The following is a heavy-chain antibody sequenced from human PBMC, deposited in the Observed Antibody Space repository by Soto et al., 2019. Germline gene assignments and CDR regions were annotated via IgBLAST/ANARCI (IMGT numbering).Heavy chain of an antibody. D-gene: IGHD1-26*01. CDR2: INHSGST. CDR1: GGSFSGYY. CDR3: ARSGLVGATHG. V-gene: IGHV4-34*01. J-gene: IGHJ3*01. Sequence: SETLSLTCAVYGGSFSGYYWSWIRQPPGKGLEWIGEINHSGSTNYNPSLKSRVTISVDTSKNQFSLKLSSVTAADTAVYYCARSGLVGATHGWGQGTMVTVSS.